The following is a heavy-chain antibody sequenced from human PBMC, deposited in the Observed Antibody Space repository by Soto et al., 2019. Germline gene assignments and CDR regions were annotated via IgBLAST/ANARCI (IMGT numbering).Heavy chain of an antibody. CDR3: AYQSPVSIAVAGGAVDYYYYMDV. CDR1: GYTLTELS. Sequence: VSVKVSCKVSGYTLTELSMHWVRQAPGKGLEWMGGFDPEDGETIYAQKFQGRVTMTEDTSTDTAYMELSSLRSEDTAVYYCAYQSPVSIAVAGGAVDYYYYMDVWGKGTTVTVSS. D-gene: IGHD6-19*01. J-gene: IGHJ6*03. CDR2: FDPEDGET. V-gene: IGHV1-24*01.